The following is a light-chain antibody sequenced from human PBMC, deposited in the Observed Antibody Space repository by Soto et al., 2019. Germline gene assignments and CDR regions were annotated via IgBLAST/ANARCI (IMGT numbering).Light chain of an antibody. CDR2: EGS. CDR1: SSDVGGYTY. Sequence: QSALTQPRSVSGSPGQSVTISCTGTSSDVGGYTYVSWYQQRPGEAPKLIIYEGSKRPSGVSNRFSGSKSGNTASLTISGLQAEDEADYYCCSYAGSSTWVFGGGTKVTVL. J-gene: IGLJ3*02. CDR3: CSYAGSSTWV. V-gene: IGLV2-23*01.